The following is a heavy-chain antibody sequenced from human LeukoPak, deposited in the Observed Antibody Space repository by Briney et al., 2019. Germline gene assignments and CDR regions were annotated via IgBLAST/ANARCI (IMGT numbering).Heavy chain of an antibody. D-gene: IGHD6-19*01. CDR3: AKDLSVAGRDY. J-gene: IGHJ4*02. Sequence: GGSLRLSCAASGFTFSSYGMHWVRQAPGKGLEWVAVISYDGSNKYYADSVKGRFTISRDNSKNTLYLQMNSPRAEDTAVYYCAKDLSVAGRDYWGQGTLVTVSS. V-gene: IGHV3-30*18. CDR1: GFTFSSYG. CDR2: ISYDGSNK.